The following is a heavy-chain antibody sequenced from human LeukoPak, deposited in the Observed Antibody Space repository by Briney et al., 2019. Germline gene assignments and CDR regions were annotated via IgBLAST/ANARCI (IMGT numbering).Heavy chain of an antibody. V-gene: IGHV3-30*04. CDR1: GFTFSSYA. CDR2: ISYDGSNK. J-gene: IGHJ4*02. D-gene: IGHD3-9*01. CDR3: AREGVLGAAYYDILTGYFSYPEPFDY. Sequence: GGSLRLSCAASGFTFSSYAMHWVRQAPGKGLEWVAVISYDGSNKYYADSVKGRFTISRDNSKNTLYLQMNSLRAEDTAVYYCAREGVLGAAYYDILTGYFSYPEPFDYWGQGTLVTVSS.